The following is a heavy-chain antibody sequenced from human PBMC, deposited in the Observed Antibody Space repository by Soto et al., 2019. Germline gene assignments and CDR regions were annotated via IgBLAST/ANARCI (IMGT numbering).Heavy chain of an antibody. CDR2: IRSQANNYAT. V-gene: IGHV3-73*02. D-gene: IGHD3-22*01. J-gene: IGHJ4*02. CDR1: GFTISGAA. Sequence: EVQLVESGGGLVQPGGSLRLSCAASGFTISGAAMHWVRHSSGKGLEWVGRIRSQANNYATEYAASVRGRSTISRDDSRNTAYLQMNSLKIEDTAVYYCNANISSDSSLFDYWGQGFLVTV. CDR3: NANISSDSSLFDY.